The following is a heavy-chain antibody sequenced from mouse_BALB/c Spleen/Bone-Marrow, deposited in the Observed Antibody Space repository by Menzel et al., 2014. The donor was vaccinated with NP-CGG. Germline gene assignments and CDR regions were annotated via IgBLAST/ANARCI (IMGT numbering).Heavy chain of an antibody. CDR1: GFSLTSYG. J-gene: IGHJ2*01. CDR2: IWAGGST. Sequence: VKLMESGPGLVSPSQRLSITCTVSGFSLTSYGVHWVRQPPGKGLEGLGVIWAGGSTNYNSALMSRVSISKDNSKSQVFLKMNSLQTDDTAMYYCARDNSGSRVLDYWGQGTTLTVSS. V-gene: IGHV2-9*02. CDR3: ARDNSGSRVLDY. D-gene: IGHD1-1*01.